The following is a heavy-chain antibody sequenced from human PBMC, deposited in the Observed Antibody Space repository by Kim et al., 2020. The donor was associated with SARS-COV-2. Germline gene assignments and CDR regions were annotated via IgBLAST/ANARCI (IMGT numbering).Heavy chain of an antibody. D-gene: IGHD2-15*01. CDR3: AKDSTYCSGGSCIGVFDY. CDR2: ISGSGGST. Sequence: GGSLRLSCAASGFTFSSYAMSWVRQAPGKGLEWVSAISGSGGSTYYADSVKGRFTISRDNSKNTLYLQMNSLRAEDTAVYYCAKDSTYCSGGSCIGVFDYWGQGTLVTVSS. J-gene: IGHJ4*02. V-gene: IGHV3-23*01. CDR1: GFTFSSYA.